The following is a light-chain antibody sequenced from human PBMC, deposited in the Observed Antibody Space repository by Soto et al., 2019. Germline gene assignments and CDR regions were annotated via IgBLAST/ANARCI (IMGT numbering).Light chain of an antibody. CDR1: QNIDRW. CDR3: QHYNSYPWT. J-gene: IGKJ1*01. Sequence: DNQMTQSPSTLSASVGDRVTITCRASQNIDRWLAWYQQKPGKAPNLLIYGASSLESGVPSRFSGSGSGTEFTLTISSLRPDDFATYYCQHYNSYPWTFGQGTKVEIK. CDR2: GAS. V-gene: IGKV1-5*03.